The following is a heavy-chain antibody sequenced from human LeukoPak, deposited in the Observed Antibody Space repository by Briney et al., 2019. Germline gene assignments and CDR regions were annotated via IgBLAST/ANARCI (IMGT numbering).Heavy chain of an antibody. V-gene: IGHV3-23*01. D-gene: IGHD6-13*01. Sequence: GGSLRLSRAASGFTFSSYAMSWVRQAPGKGLEWVSAISGSGGSTYYADSVKGRFTISRDNAKNSLYLQMNSLRAEDTALYYCAKDFEAAAGTSVYFDYWGQGTLVTVSS. J-gene: IGHJ4*02. CDR2: ISGSGGST. CDR3: AKDFEAAAGTSVYFDY. CDR1: GFTFSSYA.